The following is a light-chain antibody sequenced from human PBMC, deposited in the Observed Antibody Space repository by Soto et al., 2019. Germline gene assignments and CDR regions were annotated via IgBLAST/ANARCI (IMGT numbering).Light chain of an antibody. CDR1: SSDVGAYTY. J-gene: IGLJ1*01. CDR2: ELI. CDR3: SSYTRSGNKV. Sequence: QSVLTQPASVSGSPGQSITISCTGTSSDVGAYTYVSWYQHHPGKAPKLMIYELINRPSGVSARFSGSKSGNTASLTISGLQAEDEADYYCSSYTRSGNKVFGTGTKVT. V-gene: IGLV2-14*01.